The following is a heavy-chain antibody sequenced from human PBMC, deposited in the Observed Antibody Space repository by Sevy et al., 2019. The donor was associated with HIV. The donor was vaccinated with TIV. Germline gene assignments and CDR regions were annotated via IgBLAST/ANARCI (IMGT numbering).Heavy chain of an antibody. CDR3: ARGVYYDSSGLSRAFDAFDI. D-gene: IGHD3-22*01. CDR1: GYSISSGYY. Sequence: SETLSLTCAVSGYSISSGYYWGWIRQPPGKGLEWIGSIYHSGSTYYNPSLKSRVTISVDTSKNQFSLMLSSVTAADTAVYYCARGVYYDSSGLSRAFDAFDIWGQGTMVTVSS. CDR2: IYHSGST. V-gene: IGHV4-38-2*01. J-gene: IGHJ3*02.